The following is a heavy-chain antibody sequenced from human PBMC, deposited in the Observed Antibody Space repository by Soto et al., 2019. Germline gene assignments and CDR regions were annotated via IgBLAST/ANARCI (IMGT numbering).Heavy chain of an antibody. D-gene: IGHD3-10*01. V-gene: IGHV1-69*04. J-gene: IGHJ4*02. CDR2: IIPILGIA. CDR1: GVTLRSYT. Sequence: SVKVSCKASGVTLRSYTISWVRQAPGQGLEWMGRIIPILGIANYAQKFQGRVTITADKSTSTAYMELSSLRSEDTAVYYCARDAGRYIIDYWGQGTLVTVSS. CDR3: ARDAGRYIIDY.